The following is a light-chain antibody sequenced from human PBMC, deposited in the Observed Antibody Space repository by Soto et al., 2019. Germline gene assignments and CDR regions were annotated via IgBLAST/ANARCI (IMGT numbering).Light chain of an antibody. V-gene: IGKV3-11*01. CDR1: QSVRSN. Sequence: ETVMTQSPATLSVSPGERATLSCRASQSVRSNLAWYRQIPGQAPRILIYDASNRATGIPDRFSGGGSGTDFNLTISRLETEDLAVYYCQQRSNLTPTFGQGTRLEIK. CDR3: QQRSNLTPT. J-gene: IGKJ5*01. CDR2: DAS.